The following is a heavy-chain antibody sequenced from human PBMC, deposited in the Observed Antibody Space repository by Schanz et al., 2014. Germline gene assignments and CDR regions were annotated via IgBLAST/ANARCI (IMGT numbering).Heavy chain of an antibody. V-gene: IGHV3-33*06. CDR3: AKSYDTSGYSGFDY. CDR1: GLNFDYYG. CDR2: IGYDGSEK. Sequence: QVQLVESGGGVVQPGRSLRLSCATSGLNFDYYGMNWVRQAPGKGLEWVASIGYDGSEKYYVDSVKGRFTISRDNSKDTLYLQMSGLTPEDTAVYFCAKSYDTSGYSGFDYWGQGTLVTVSS. J-gene: IGHJ4*02. D-gene: IGHD3-22*01.